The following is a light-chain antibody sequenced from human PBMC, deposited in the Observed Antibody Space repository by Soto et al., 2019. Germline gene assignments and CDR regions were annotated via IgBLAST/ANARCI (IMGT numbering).Light chain of an antibody. CDR3: AAWDDSLNGLYV. J-gene: IGLJ1*01. CDR1: SSNIGRNP. CDR2: SSD. Sequence: QSVLTQPPSASGTPGQRVTIPCSGSSSNIGRNPVNWYLQLPGTAPKLLIYSSDQRPSGVPDRFSGSKSGTSASLAISGLQSEDEADYYCAAWDDSLNGLYVFGTGTKATVL. V-gene: IGLV1-44*01.